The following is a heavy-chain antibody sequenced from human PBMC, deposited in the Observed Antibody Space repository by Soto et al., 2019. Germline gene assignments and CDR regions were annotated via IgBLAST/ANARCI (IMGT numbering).Heavy chain of an antibody. J-gene: IGHJ6*02. D-gene: IGHD6-19*01. V-gene: IGHV1-46*01. CDR3: ARATRQWLVPYYYYGMDV. Sequence: ASVKVSCKASGYTFTSYYMHWVRQAPGQGLEWMGIINPSGGSTSYAQKFQGRVTMTRDTSTSTVYMELSSLRSEDTAVYYCARATRQWLVPYYYYGMDVWGQGTTVTVS. CDR2: INPSGGST. CDR1: GYTFTSYY.